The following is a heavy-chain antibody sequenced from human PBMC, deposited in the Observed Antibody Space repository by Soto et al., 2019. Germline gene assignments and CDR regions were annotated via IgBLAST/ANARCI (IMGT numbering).Heavy chain of an antibody. D-gene: IGHD6-13*01. CDR1: GFTFSSYG. V-gene: IGHV3-30*19. J-gene: IGHJ6*02. Sequence: QVQLVESGGGVVQPGRSLRLSCAASGFTFSSYGMHWVRQAPGKGLEWVAVILYDGSSGYYAGSVKGRFTISRDNSKNTLYLQMNSLRAEDTAVYYCARDLGAASNYYGVDVWGQGTTVTVSS. CDR3: ARDLGAASNYYGVDV. CDR2: ILYDGSSG.